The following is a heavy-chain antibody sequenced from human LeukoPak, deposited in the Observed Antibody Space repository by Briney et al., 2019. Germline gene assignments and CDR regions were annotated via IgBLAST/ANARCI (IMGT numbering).Heavy chain of an antibody. V-gene: IGHV1-18*01. D-gene: IGHD3-22*01. Sequence: GASVKVSSKASGYTFTSYGISWVRQAPGQGLEWMGWISAYNGNTNYAQKLQGRVTMTTDTSTSTAYMELRSLRSDDTAVYYCARDQGYDSSGYQDYWGQGTLVTVSS. CDR1: GYTFTSYG. J-gene: IGHJ4*02. CDR3: ARDQGYDSSGYQDY. CDR2: ISAYNGNT.